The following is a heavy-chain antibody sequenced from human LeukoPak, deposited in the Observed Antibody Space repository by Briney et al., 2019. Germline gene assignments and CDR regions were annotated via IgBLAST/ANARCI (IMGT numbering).Heavy chain of an antibody. Sequence: ASVKVSCKASGYTFTGYYMHWVRQAPGQGLEWMGWINPNSGGTNYAQKFQGTVPMTRDTSISTAYMELSRLRSDDTAVYYCARAYYDFWSGYPDQRGIDYWGQGTLVTVSS. V-gene: IGHV1-2*02. CDR2: INPNSGGT. CDR1: GYTFTGYY. J-gene: IGHJ4*02. CDR3: ARAYYDFWSGYPDQRGIDY. D-gene: IGHD3-3*01.